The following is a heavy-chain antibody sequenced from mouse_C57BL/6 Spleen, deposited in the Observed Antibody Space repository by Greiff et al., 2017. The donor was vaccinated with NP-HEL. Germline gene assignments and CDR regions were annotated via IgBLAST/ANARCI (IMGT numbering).Heavy chain of an antibody. CDR2: IYPRSGNT. J-gene: IGHJ3*01. Sequence: VQLQESGAELARPGASVKLSCKASGYTFTSSGIRWVKQRTGQGLEWIGEIYPRSGNTYYNEKFKGKATLTADKSSSTASLELRSLTSEDAAVYFCARWGDYDGSWFAYWGQGTLVTVSA. D-gene: IGHD2-4*01. CDR3: ARWGDYDGSWFAY. V-gene: IGHV1-81*01. CDR1: GYTFTSSG.